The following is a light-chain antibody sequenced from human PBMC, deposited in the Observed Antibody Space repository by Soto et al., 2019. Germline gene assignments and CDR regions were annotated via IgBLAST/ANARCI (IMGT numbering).Light chain of an antibody. CDR2: EVS. CDR3: SSYTRSSPVV. V-gene: IGLV2-14*01. CDR1: SSDVGGYNY. Sequence: QSVLTQPASVSGSPGQSITISCTGTSSDVGGYNYVSWYQQHPGKAPKLMIYEVSNRPSGVSNRFSGSKSGNTASLTISGPQAEDEADYYCSSYTRSSPVVFGGGTK. J-gene: IGLJ2*01.